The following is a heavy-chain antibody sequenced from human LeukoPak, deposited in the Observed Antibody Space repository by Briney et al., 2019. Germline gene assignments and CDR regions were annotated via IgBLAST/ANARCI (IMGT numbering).Heavy chain of an antibody. CDR2: IHTSGST. Sequence: SETLSLTCTVSGGSISSYYWSWIRQPAGKGLEWIGRIHTSGSTNYNPSLKSRVTMSVDTSKNQFSLKVTSVTAADTAVYYWARSWQWLPLDSWGQGTLVTVSS. D-gene: IGHD6-19*01. V-gene: IGHV4-4*07. CDR3: ARSWQWLPLDS. J-gene: IGHJ4*02. CDR1: GGSISSYY.